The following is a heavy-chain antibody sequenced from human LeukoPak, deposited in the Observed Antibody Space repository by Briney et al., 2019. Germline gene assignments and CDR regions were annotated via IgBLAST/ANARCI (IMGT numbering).Heavy chain of an antibody. J-gene: IGHJ2*01. CDR3: ASLRNYGLPYWYFDL. CDR2: IIPIFGTA. D-gene: IGHD3-16*01. V-gene: IGHV1-69*01. CDR1: GGTFSSYA. Sequence: SVKVSCKASGGTFSSYAISWVRQAPGQGLEWMGGIIPIFGTANYAQKLQGRVTITADESTSTAYMELSSLRSEDTAVYYCASLRNYGLPYWYFDLWGRGTLVTVSS.